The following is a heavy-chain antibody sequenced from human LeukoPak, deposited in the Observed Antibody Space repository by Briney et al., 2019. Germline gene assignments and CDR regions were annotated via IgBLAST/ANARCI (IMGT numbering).Heavy chain of an antibody. CDR2: IIPIFGTA. V-gene: IGHV1-69*05. Sequence: SVKVSCKASGGTFSSYAISWVRQAPGRGLEWMGRIIPIFGTANYAQKFQGRVTITTDESTSTAYMELSSLRSEDTAVYYCARVGYCGGDCSIYDYWGQGTLVTVSS. D-gene: IGHD2-21*02. J-gene: IGHJ4*02. CDR3: ARVGYCGGDCSIYDY. CDR1: GGTFSSYA.